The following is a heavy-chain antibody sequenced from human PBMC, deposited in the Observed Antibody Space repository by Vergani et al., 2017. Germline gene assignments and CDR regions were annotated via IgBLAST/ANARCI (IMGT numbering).Heavy chain of an antibody. D-gene: IGHD6-6*01. CDR3: AKDLGTSSGGGWFDP. CDR1: GFTSAGYA. Sequence: EVQLEESGGGLVLPGRSLRLSCVASGFTSAGYAMHWVRQAPGKGLEWVSGISWNSNSIGYADSVKGRFTISRDNAKNSLYLQMNSLRAEDTALYYSAKDLGTSSGGGWFDPWGQGTLVTVSS. CDR2: ISWNSNSI. J-gene: IGHJ5*02. V-gene: IGHV3-9*02.